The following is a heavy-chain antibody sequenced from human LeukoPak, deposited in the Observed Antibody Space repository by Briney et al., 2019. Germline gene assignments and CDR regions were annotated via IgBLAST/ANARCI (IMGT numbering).Heavy chain of an antibody. CDR3: ARAGSFDY. V-gene: IGHV4-39*01. J-gene: IGHJ4*02. CDR1: GGSISSSSYY. Sequence: PSETLSLTCTVSGGSISSSSYYWGWIRQPPGRGLEWIGSIYYSGSTYYNPSLKCRVTISVDTSKNQFSLKLSSVTAADTAVYYCARAGSFDYWGQGTLVTVSS. D-gene: IGHD6-19*01. CDR2: IYYSGST.